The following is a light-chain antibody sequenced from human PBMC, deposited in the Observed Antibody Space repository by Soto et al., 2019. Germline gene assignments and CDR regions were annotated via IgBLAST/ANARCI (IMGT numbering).Light chain of an antibody. Sequence: AIRMTQSPSSFSASTGDRVTITCRASQGISSYLAWYQQKPGKAPKLLIYAASTLQSGVPSRFSGSGSGTDFTLTISCLQSEDFATYYCQQYYSYPPTFGGGTTLEIK. CDR1: QGISSY. CDR3: QQYYSYPPT. V-gene: IGKV1-8*01. CDR2: AAS. J-gene: IGKJ4*01.